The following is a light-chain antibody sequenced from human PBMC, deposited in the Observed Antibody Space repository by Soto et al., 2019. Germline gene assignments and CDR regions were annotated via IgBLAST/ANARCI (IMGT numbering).Light chain of an antibody. CDR2: AAS. CDR3: HQSHSSPYT. Sequence: DIQMTQSPSSLSASVGDRVTITCRASQTISSYLNWYQQKPGKAPKLLIYAASSLQSGVPSRFIGNGSWTDFTLTISSLQPDDFATYYCHQSHSSPYTFGQGTKLGIK. J-gene: IGKJ2*01. CDR1: QTISSY. V-gene: IGKV1-39*01.